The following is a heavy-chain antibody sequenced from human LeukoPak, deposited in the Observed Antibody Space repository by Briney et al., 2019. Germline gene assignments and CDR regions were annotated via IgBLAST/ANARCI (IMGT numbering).Heavy chain of an antibody. CDR3: ARVSLIPFGGPFDY. V-gene: IGHV4-30-4*08. Sequence: PSETLSLTCTVSGGSISSGDYYWSWIRQPPGKGLEWIGYIYYSGSTYYNPSLKSRVTISVDTSKNQFSLKLSSVTAADTAVYYCARVSLIPFGGPFDYWGQGTLVTVSS. CDR2: IYYSGST. D-gene: IGHD3-16*01. J-gene: IGHJ4*02. CDR1: GGSISSGDYY.